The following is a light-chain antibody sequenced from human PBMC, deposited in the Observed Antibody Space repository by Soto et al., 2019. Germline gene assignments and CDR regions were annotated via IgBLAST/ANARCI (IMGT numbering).Light chain of an antibody. Sequence: QSVLTQSSSASASLGSSVKLTCTLSSGHRSYIIAWHQQQPGKAPRYLMKLEGSGSYNKGSGVPDRFSGSSSGADRYLTIANLQFEEEADYYCETWDSNTWVFGGGTKLTVL. V-gene: IGLV4-60*02. CDR3: ETWDSNTWV. CDR1: SGHRSYI. J-gene: IGLJ3*02. CDR2: LEGSGSY.